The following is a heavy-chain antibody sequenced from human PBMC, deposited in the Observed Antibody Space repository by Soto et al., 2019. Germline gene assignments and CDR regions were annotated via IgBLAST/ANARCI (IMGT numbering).Heavy chain of an antibody. CDR3: ARYYDSSGYYYLDI. D-gene: IGHD3-22*01. J-gene: IGHJ4*02. Sequence: GFGCRCIRQPPGKGLEWIGEINHSGSTNYNPSLKSRVTISVDTSKNQFSLKLSSVTAADTAVYYCARYYDSSGYYYLDICGQATLVTGSS. CDR1: GFG. V-gene: IGHV4-34*01. CDR2: INHSGST.